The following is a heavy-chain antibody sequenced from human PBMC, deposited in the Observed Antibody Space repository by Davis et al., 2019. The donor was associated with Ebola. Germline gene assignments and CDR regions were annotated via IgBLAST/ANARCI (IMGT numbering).Heavy chain of an antibody. CDR2: INHSGST. CDR3: ARGRAYNWFDP. Sequence: SETLSLTCAVYGGSFSGYYWSWNCQPPGKGLEWIGEINHSGSTNYNPSLKSRVTISVDTSKNQFSLKLSSVTAADTAVYYCARGRAYNWFDPWGQGTLVTVSS. J-gene: IGHJ5*02. CDR1: GGSFSGYY. V-gene: IGHV4-34*01.